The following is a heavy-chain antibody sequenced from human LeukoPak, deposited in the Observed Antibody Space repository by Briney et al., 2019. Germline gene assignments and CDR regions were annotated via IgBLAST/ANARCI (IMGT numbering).Heavy chain of an antibody. D-gene: IGHD3-16*01. CDR1: GFTFSSYE. CDR3: AREPYYDYVWGSYDYGMDI. J-gene: IGHJ6*02. Sequence: GGSLRLSCAASGFTFSSYEMNWVRQAPGKGLEWVSYISSSGSTIYYADSVKGRFTISRDNAKNSLYLQMNSLRAEDTAVYYCAREPYYDYVWGSYDYGMDIWGQGTTVTVSS. V-gene: IGHV3-48*03. CDR2: ISSSGSTI.